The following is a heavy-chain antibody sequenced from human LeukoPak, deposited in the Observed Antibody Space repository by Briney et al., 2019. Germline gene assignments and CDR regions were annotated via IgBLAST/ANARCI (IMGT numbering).Heavy chain of an antibody. J-gene: IGHJ6*02. D-gene: IGHD6-19*01. CDR1: GGSFSGYY. Sequence: PSETLSLTCAVYGGSFSGYYWSWIRQPPGKGLEWIGEINHSGSTNYNPSLKSRVTMSVDTSKNQFSLKLSSVTAADTAVYYCARDSGLVPTSYYYYYGMDVWGQGTTVTVSS. CDR2: INHSGST. V-gene: IGHV4-34*01. CDR3: ARDSGLVPTSYYYYYGMDV.